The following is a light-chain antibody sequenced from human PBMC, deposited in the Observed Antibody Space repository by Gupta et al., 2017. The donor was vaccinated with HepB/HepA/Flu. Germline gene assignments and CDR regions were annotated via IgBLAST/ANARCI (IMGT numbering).Light chain of an antibody. CDR2: GDY. CDR1: SSNIENNN. CDR3: AASDDSRNGYV. Sequence: QSVLTQPPSASGTPGQRVTISCSGSSSNIENNNVNWYQHLPATAPKLLMYGDYRRPSGVPDRFFGSKSGTSASLAISGLQAEDEADYYCAASDDSRNGYVFGTGTKLTVL. V-gene: IGLV1-44*01. J-gene: IGLJ1*01.